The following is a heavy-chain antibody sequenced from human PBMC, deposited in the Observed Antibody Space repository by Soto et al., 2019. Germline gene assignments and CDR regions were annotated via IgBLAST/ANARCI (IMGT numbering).Heavy chain of an antibody. Sequence: VQLQQWGAGPLKPSETLSLTCAVYGGAFSGYYWTWIRQPPGTGLEWIGEINHSGSTNYNPSLTSRVTISVDTSKNQFSLTLTSVTSADTAVYYFARDKITGLFDYWGQGTRVTVSS. CDR1: GGAFSGYY. D-gene: IGHD1-1*01. CDR2: INHSGST. V-gene: IGHV4-34*01. CDR3: ARDKITGLFDY. J-gene: IGHJ4*02.